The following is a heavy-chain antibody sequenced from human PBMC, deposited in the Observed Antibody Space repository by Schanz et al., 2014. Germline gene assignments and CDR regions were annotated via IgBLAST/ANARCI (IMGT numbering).Heavy chain of an antibody. J-gene: IGHJ6*03. CDR3: ARDAVALVPEYFMDV. CDR1: GFALSSYG. V-gene: IGHV3-33*01. Sequence: QVQLAESGGGVVQPGRSLRLSCAASGFALSSYGMHWVRQAPGKGPEWVALVWSDGNTKYYVDSVKGRFTISRDNSMNTLHLQMDGLRVEDTAVYYCARDAVALVPEYFMDVWGKGTPVTVSS. D-gene: IGHD2-15*01. CDR2: VWSDGNTK.